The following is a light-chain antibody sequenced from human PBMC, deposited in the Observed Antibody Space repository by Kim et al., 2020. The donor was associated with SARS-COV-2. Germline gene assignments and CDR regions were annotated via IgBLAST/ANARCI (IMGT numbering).Light chain of an antibody. Sequence: QLVLTQPPSASGSPGQSVTISCTRASSDVGGYNHVSWYQHHPGKAPKVIIYEVTKRPSGVPDRFSGSKSGNSASLTVSGLQAEDEADYYCYSYVGSDNWVFGGGTQLTVL. CDR3: YSYVGSDNWV. J-gene: IGLJ3*02. CDR1: SSDVGGYNH. CDR2: EVT. V-gene: IGLV2-8*01.